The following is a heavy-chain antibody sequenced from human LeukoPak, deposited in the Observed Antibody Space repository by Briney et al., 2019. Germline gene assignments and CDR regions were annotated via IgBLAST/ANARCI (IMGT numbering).Heavy chain of an antibody. J-gene: IGHJ3*02. V-gene: IGHV4-39*01. CDR1: GGSISSSSYY. CDR3: ARPCSSTSCYSLAFDI. Sequence: PSETLSLTCTVSGGSISSSSYYWGWIRQPPGKGLEWIGSIYYSGSTYYNPSLKSRVTISVDTSKNQFSLKLSPVTAADTAVYYCARPCSSTSCYSLAFDIWGQGTMVTVSS. D-gene: IGHD2-2*01. CDR2: IYYSGST.